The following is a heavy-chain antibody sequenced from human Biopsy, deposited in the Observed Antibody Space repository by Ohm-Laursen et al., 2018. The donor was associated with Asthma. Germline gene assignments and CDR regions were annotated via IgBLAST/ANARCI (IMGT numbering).Heavy chain of an antibody. V-gene: IGHV3-53*01. D-gene: IGHD3-22*01. J-gene: IGHJ4*02. CDR1: GFAVSRDH. CDR3: ARGDSSNWSHYYFDY. CDR2: IYSGGTS. Sequence: SLRLSCAASGFAVSRDHMFWVRQAPGKGLEWVSVIYSGGTSHTADSVRGRFTISRDISKNTLYLQMHSLRAEDTAVYYCARGDSSNWSHYYFDYWGQGTLVTVSS.